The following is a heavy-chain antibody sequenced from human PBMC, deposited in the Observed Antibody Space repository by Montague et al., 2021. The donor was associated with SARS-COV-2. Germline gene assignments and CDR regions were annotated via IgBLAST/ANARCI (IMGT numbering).Heavy chain of an antibody. V-gene: IGHV4-39*01. CDR3: ARTVDSRSAGIFQH. Sequence: SETLSLTCTVSGGSFSRSDYHWGWIRQSPGKGLEWIVSSYYTGTAYYNPSLKSRVDISVDTTRNQFSLRLSSVIAADTAVYYCARTVDSRSAGIFQHWGQGTLVTVSS. D-gene: IGHD5-12*01. J-gene: IGHJ1*01. CDR2: SYYTGTA. CDR1: GGSFSRSDYH.